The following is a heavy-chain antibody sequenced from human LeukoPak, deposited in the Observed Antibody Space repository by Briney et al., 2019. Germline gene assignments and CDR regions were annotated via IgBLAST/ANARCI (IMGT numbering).Heavy chain of an antibody. J-gene: IGHJ3*02. V-gene: IGHV3-48*01. CDR1: GFTFSSYS. CDR3: ARVPRYCSSTSCPPDAFDI. D-gene: IGHD2-2*01. CDR2: ISSSSSTI. Sequence: PGGSLRLSCAASGFTFSSYSMNWVRQAPGKGLEWVPYISSSSSTIYYADSVKGRFTISRDNAKNSLYLQMNSLRAEDTAVYYCARVPRYCSSTSCPPDAFDIWGQGTMVTVSS.